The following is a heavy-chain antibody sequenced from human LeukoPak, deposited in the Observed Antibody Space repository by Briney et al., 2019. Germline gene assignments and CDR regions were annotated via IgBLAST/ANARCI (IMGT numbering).Heavy chain of an antibody. J-gene: IGHJ6*02. CDR2: IIPIFGTA. Sequence: SVKVSCKASGGTFSSYAISWVRQAPGQGLEWMGGIIPIFGTANYAQKFQGRVTITADESTSTAYMELSSLRSEDTAVYYCASTYSSSWYPDPNYYYYGMDVWGQGTTVTVSS. V-gene: IGHV1-69*13. CDR3: ASTYSSSWYPDPNYYYYGMDV. D-gene: IGHD6-13*01. CDR1: GGTFSSYA.